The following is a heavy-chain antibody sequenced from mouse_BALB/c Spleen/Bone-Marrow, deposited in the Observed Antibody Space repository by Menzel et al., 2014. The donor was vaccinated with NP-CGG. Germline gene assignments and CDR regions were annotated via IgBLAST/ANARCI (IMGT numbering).Heavy chain of an antibody. CDR1: GYTFINYW. V-gene: IGHV1S22*01. CDR3: TRGNYFFDY. CDR2: FYPGSGTT. Sequence: LQQSGSELVRPGASVKLSCKASGYTFINYWIHWAKQRPGQGLEWIGNFYPGSGTTNYDEKFKTKATLTADTFSSTAYMQLSSLTSEDSAVYYCTRGNYFFDYWGQGTTLTVSS. J-gene: IGHJ2*01. D-gene: IGHD2-1*01.